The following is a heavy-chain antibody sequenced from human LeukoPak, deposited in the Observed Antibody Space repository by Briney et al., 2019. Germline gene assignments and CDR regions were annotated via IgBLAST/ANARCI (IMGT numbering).Heavy chain of an antibody. V-gene: IGHV3-11*01. J-gene: IGHJ6*03. Sequence: GGSLRLSCAASGFTFSDYYMSWIRQAPGKGLEWVSYISSSGNTIYYADSVKGRFTISRDNAKNSLYLQMNSLRAEDTAVYYCASLPRDLTYYYYYMDVWGKGTTVTVSS. CDR1: GFTFSDYY. CDR3: ASLPRDLTYYYYYMDV. D-gene: IGHD3-9*01. CDR2: ISSSGNTI.